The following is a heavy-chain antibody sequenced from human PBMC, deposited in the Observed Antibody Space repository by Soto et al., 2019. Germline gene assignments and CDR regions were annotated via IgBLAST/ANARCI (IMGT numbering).Heavy chain of an antibody. J-gene: IGHJ4*02. CDR3: ATRYYYDSSGYVISDY. Sequence: EVQLVETGGGLIQPGGSLRLSCAASGFTVSSNYMSWVRQAPGKGLEWVSVIYSGGSTYYADSVKGRFTISRDNSKNTQYLQMNSLRAEDTAVYYCATRYYYDSSGYVISDYWGQGTLVTVSS. CDR2: IYSGGST. CDR1: GFTVSSNY. D-gene: IGHD3-22*01. V-gene: IGHV3-53*02.